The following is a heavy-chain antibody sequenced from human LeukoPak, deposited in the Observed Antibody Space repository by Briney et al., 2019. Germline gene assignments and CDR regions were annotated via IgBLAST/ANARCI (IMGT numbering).Heavy chain of an antibody. Sequence: GGSLRLSCAASGFTFRNYAMHWVRQAPGKGLEWVAIIWYDGGNRYYADSVKGRFTISRDNSKNTLYPQMNSLRAEDTAVYYCAREDRIAPADKAFDIWGQGTMVTVSS. CDR1: GFTFRNYA. CDR2: IWYDGGNR. V-gene: IGHV3-33*01. D-gene: IGHD6-13*01. CDR3: AREDRIAPADKAFDI. J-gene: IGHJ3*02.